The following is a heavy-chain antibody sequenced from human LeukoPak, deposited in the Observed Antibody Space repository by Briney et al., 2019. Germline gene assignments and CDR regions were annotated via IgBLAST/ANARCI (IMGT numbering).Heavy chain of an antibody. V-gene: IGHV3-15*01. CDR3: TTAPYCSSTSCYEYYYGMDV. CDR2: IKGKTDGGTT. D-gene: IGHD2-2*01. CDR1: GFIFSNAW. Sequence: GGSLRLSCAASGFIFSNAWMSWVRQAPGKGLEWVGPIKGKTDGGTTDYAAPVKGRFTISRDDSKNTLYLQMNSLKTEDTAVYYCTTAPYCSSTSCYEYYYGMDVWGKGTTVTVSS. J-gene: IGHJ6*01.